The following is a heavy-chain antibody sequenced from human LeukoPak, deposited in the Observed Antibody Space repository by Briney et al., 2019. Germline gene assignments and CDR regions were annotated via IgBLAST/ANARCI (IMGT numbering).Heavy chain of an antibody. CDR2: ISWNSGSI. J-gene: IGHJ3*02. CDR1: GFTFDDYA. CDR3: AKDMSGSYSTSDAFDI. Sequence: GGSLGLSCAASGFTFDDYAMHWVRQAPGKGLEWVSGISWNSGSIGYADSVKGRFTISRDNAKNSLHLQMNSLRAEDTALYYCAKDMSGSYSTSDAFDIWGQGTMVTVSS. D-gene: IGHD1-26*01. V-gene: IGHV3-9*01.